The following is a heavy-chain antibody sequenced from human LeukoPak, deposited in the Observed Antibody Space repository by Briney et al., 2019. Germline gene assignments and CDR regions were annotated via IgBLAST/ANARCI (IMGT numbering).Heavy chain of an antibody. V-gene: IGHV5-51*01. J-gene: IGHJ4*02. D-gene: IGHD4-17*01. CDR2: IYPGDSDT. Sequence: RGESLQISCKGSGYSFTSYWIGWVRQLPGKGLEWMGIIYPGDSDTRYSPSFQGQVTISADKPISTAYLQWSSLKASDTAMYYCARARLYGRGPYFDYWGQGTLVTVSS. CDR3: ARARLYGRGPYFDY. CDR1: GYSFTSYW.